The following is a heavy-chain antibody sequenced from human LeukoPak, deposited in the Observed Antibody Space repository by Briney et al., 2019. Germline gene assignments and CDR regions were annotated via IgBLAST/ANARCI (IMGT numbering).Heavy chain of an antibody. CDR2: IFYTGST. CDR1: GGSITTSSYY. D-gene: IGHD3-10*01. CDR3: AKIGGSFYFYYFMDV. J-gene: IGHJ6*03. V-gene: IGHV4-39*07. Sequence: SETLSLTCTVSGGSITTSSYYWGWIRQPPGKGLEWIGNIFYTGSTYYNPSLKSRVTISIDTSRNQFSLKLSSVTAADTAVYYWAKIGGSFYFYYFMDVWGKGTTVTVSS.